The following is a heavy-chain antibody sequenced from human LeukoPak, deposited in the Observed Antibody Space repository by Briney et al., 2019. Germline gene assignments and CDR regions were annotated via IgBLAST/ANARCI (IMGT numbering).Heavy chain of an antibody. Sequence: WGSLRLSCAASAISFRSYEVNWVRQAPGKGLEWVSFITPSGSDVYYAESVRGRFATSRDNAKDSVFLHMNSLRVEDTAVYYCVTGNYRSFYYSYMDVWGKGTTVTVS. D-gene: IGHD1-7*01. CDR1: AISFRSYE. CDR3: VTGNYRSFYYSYMDV. J-gene: IGHJ6*03. CDR2: ITPSGSDV. V-gene: IGHV3-48*03.